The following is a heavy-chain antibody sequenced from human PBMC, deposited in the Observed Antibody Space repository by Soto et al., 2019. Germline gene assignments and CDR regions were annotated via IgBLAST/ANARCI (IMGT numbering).Heavy chain of an antibody. CDR2: IKSKTDGGTT. V-gene: IGHV3-15*01. J-gene: IGHJ4*02. Sequence: PRGSLRLSCAASGFAFSNSTMNWVRQAPGKGLEWVGRIKSKTDGGTTNYAAPVKGRFTISRDDSKNTLYLQMNSLKTEDTAVYFCSTAPISLWGQGTLVIVSS. CDR3: STAPISL. CDR1: GFAFSNST.